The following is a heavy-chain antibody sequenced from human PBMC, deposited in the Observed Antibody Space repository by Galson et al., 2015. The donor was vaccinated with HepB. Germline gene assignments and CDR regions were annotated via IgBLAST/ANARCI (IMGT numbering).Heavy chain of an antibody. D-gene: IGHD4-17*01. CDR2: INSGSSFK. CDR1: GFTFSHYG. CDR3: ARGGITTVTYAY. J-gene: IGHJ4*02. V-gene: IGHV3-21*01. Sequence: SLRLSCAASGFTFSHYGLNWVRQAPGKGLEWVSSINSGSSFKYYTDSVKGRFTISRDNAKKSLYLQMNSLRTEDTAVYYCARGGITTVTYAYWGQGTLVTVSS.